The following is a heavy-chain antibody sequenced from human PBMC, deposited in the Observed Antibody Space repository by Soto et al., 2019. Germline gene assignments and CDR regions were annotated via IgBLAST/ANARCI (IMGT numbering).Heavy chain of an antibody. D-gene: IGHD3-10*01. V-gene: IGHV1-18*01. Sequence: ASVKVSCKASGYTFTSYAMLWVRQAPGQGLEWMGWISAYNGNTSYAQKLQGRVTMTTDTSTSTAYMELRSLRSDDTAVYYCARDGPMDRAFDIWGQGTMVTVSS. CDR1: GYTFTSYA. J-gene: IGHJ3*02. CDR3: ARDGPMDRAFDI. CDR2: ISAYNGNT.